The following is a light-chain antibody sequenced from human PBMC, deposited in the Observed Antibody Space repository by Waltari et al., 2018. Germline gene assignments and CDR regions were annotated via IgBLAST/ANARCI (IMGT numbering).Light chain of an antibody. V-gene: IGKV2-28*01. CDR3: MQVLETSLFT. CDR1: QSRLHTNGYSY. Sequence: DIVMTQSPLYLSVTPGEPASISCRSSQSRLHTNGYSYLDWYLQKPGQSPQLLIYMGSNRASGVPDRFSGSGSGTDFTLKISRVEAEDVGVYYCMQVLETSLFTFGPGTRVDIK. CDR2: MGS. J-gene: IGKJ3*01.